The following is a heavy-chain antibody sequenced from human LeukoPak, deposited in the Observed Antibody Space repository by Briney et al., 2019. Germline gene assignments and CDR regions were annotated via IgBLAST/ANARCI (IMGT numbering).Heavy chain of an antibody. CDR2: NYHSGST. CDR3: ARTPVGSSWYNPRGAFDI. V-gene: IGHV4-4*02. Sequence: PSGTLSLTCAVSGGSISSSNWWSWVRQPPGKGLEWIGENYHSGSTNYNPSLKSRVTISVDKSKNQFSLKLSSVTAADTAVYYCARTPVGSSWYNPRGAFDIWGQGTMVTVSS. D-gene: IGHD6-13*01. J-gene: IGHJ3*02. CDR1: GGSISSSNW.